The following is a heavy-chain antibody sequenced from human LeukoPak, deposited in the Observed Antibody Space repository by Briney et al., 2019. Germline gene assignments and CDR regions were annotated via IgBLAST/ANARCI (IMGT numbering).Heavy chain of an antibody. J-gene: IGHJ4*02. CDR1: GFTFSSYW. CDR3: ARDHCSSTSCHNDY. D-gene: IGHD2-2*01. V-gene: IGHV3-7*01. Sequence: GGSLRLSCAASGFTFSSYWMSWVRQAPGKGLEWVANIKQDGSEKYYVDSVKGRFTISRDNAKNSLYLHMNSLRAEDTAVYYCARDHCSSTSCHNDYWGQGTLVTVSS. CDR2: IKQDGSEK.